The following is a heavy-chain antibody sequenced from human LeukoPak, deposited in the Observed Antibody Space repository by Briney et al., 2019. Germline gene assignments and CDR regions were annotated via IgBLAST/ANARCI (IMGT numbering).Heavy chain of an antibody. CDR1: GFTFSSYN. Sequence: GGSLRLSCAASGFTFSSYNMNWVRQAPGKGLEWVANINKDGSEEKYVDSVKGRFTISRDNAKNSLYLQMSSLRADDTAVYYCARWPHCQDFWGRGTRVTVSS. V-gene: IGHV3-7*03. CDR2: INKDGSEE. J-gene: IGHJ4*02. CDR3: ARWPHCQDF.